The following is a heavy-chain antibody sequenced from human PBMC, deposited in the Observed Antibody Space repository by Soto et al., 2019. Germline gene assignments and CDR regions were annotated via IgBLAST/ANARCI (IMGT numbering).Heavy chain of an antibody. CDR3: ARRQSDFWSGYDFDY. CDR1: GGSISSSNW. CDR2: IYHSGST. D-gene: IGHD3-3*01. Sequence: SETLSLTXAVSGGSISSSNWWSWVRQPPGKGLEWIGEIYHSGSTNYNPSLKSRVTISVDKSKNQFSLKLSSVTAADTAVYYCARRQSDFWSGYDFDYWGQGTLVTVSS. J-gene: IGHJ4*02. V-gene: IGHV4-4*02.